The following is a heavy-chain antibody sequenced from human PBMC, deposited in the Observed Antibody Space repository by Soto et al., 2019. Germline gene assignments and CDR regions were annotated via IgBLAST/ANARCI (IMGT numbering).Heavy chain of an antibody. J-gene: IGHJ4*02. CDR1: GDSIRPYY. Sequence: PSETLSLTCTVSGDSIRPYYWTRIRQPPGKGLEWIGYVYYSGSVNYKSSLKSRVTMSVDTSKNQFSLRLNSVTAADTAVYYCARVTYDSFTAYSYYFDYWGQGTLVTV. D-gene: IGHD3-9*01. CDR2: VYYSGSV. CDR3: ARVTYDSFTAYSYYFDY. V-gene: IGHV4-59*01.